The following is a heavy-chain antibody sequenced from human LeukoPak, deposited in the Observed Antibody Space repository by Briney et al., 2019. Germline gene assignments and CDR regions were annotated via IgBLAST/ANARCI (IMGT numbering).Heavy chain of an antibody. CDR1: GGSISSYY. Sequence: SETLSLTCTVSGGSISSYYWSWIRQPPGKGLEWIGYIYYSGSTNYNPSLKSRVTISVDTSKNQFSLKLSSVTAANTAVYYCARGNPLSGSYYYYYGMDVWGQGTTVTVSS. CDR3: ARGNPLSGSYYYYYGMDV. CDR2: IYYSGST. J-gene: IGHJ6*02. D-gene: IGHD1-26*01. V-gene: IGHV4-59*01.